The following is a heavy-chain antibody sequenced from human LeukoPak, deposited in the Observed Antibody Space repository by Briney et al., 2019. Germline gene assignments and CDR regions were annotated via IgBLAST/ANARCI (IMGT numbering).Heavy chain of an antibody. CDR2: ISWNSGSK. CDR1: GFTFDDYA. J-gene: IGHJ4*02. V-gene: IGHV3-9*01. Sequence: GRSLRLSCAASGFTFDDYAMHWVRQAPGKGLEWVSGISWNSGSKGYADSVKGRFTISRDNAKNSLYLQMNSLRAEDTALYYCAKDYYYDSSGYYWAPGDYWGQGTLGTVSS. D-gene: IGHD3-22*01. CDR3: AKDYYYDSSGYYWAPGDY.